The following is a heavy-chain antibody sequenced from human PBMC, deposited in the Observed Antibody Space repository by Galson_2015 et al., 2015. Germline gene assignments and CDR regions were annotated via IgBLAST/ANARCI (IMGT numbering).Heavy chain of an antibody. CDR3: SRHTGAALIVGWFDP. J-gene: IGHJ5*02. CDR1: GYSFTSYW. V-gene: IGHV5-51*01. D-gene: IGHD2/OR15-2a*01. Sequence: QSGAEVKKPGESLQISCRGSGYSFTSYWIGWVRQMPGKGLEWVGIIYAGDYDSRYSPSFQAQVTISADKSISTAYLQWISLKASYTAMYYCSRHTGAALIVGWFDPWGQGTLVTVSS. CDR2: IYAGDYDS.